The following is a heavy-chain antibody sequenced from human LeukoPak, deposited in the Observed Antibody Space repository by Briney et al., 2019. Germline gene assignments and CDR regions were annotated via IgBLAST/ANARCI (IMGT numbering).Heavy chain of an antibody. V-gene: IGHV4-34*01. CDR3: ARGLGDYGSAPPWLAWFDP. CDR2: INHSGST. D-gene: IGHD3-10*01. Sequence: SETLSHTFAVYGGSFSGYYWSWIRQPPAKGLEWIGEINHSGSTNYNPSLKSRVTISVDTSKNQFSLKLSSVTAADTAVYYCARGLGDYGSAPPWLAWFDPWGQGTPVTVSS. CDR1: GGSFSGYY. J-gene: IGHJ5*02.